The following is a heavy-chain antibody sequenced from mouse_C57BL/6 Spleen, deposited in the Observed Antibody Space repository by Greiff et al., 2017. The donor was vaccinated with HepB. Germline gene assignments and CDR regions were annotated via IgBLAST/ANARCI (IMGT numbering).Heavy chain of an antibody. CDR1: GYTFTDYE. CDR2: IDPETGGT. D-gene: IGHD3-2*02. CDR3: TLTAQATWFAY. Sequence: QVQLKQSGAELVRPGASVTLSCKASGYTFTDYEMHWVKQTPVHGLEWIGAIDPETGGTAYNQKFKGKAILTADKSSSTAYMELRSLTSEDSAVYYCTLTAQATWFAYWGQGTLVTVSA. V-gene: IGHV1-15*01. J-gene: IGHJ3*01.